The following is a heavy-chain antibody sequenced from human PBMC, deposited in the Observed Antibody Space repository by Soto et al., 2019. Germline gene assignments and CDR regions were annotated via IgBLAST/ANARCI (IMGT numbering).Heavy chain of an antibody. J-gene: IGHJ4*01. CDR3: ARGEQYSGRIFDY. D-gene: IGHD1-26*01. V-gene: IGHV6-1*01. CDR2: TYYRSKWYY. Sequence: PSHTLSLTCAITGYSVSSNSAGLSWARQSPSRGLEWLGRTYYRSKWYYEYAVSVRGRITINPDTSKNQYSLQLNSVTPEDTAVYFCARGEQYSGRIFDYWGQGTLVTVSS. CDR1: GYSVSSNSAG.